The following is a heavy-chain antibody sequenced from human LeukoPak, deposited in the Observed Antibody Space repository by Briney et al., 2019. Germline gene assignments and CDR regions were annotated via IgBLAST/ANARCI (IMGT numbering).Heavy chain of an antibody. D-gene: IGHD1-26*01. V-gene: IGHV1-69*05. J-gene: IGHJ4*02. CDR2: IIPIFGTA. CDR3: ARDREGLGPLDY. CDR1: GGTFSSYA. Sequence: ASVKVSCKASGGTFSSYAISWVRQAPGQGLEWMGGIIPIFGTANYAQKFQGRVTITTDESTSTAYMELNSLRSEDTAVYYCARDREGLGPLDYWGQGTLVTVSS.